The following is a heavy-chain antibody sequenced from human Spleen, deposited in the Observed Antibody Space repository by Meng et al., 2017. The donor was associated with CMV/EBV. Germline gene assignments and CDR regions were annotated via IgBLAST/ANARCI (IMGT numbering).Heavy chain of an antibody. Sequence: TFTGHYIHWVRQAPGPGLEWMGWINPDSGFTKYAQKFQGRVTITKDTSLTTTYMEMRRLTSDDTAMYYCARGSEDFVVEPPTIWSDFWGQGTLVTVSS. D-gene: IGHD2-2*01. CDR1: TFTGHY. J-gene: IGHJ4*02. V-gene: IGHV1-2*02. CDR2: INPDSGFT. CDR3: ARGSEDFVVEPPTIWSDF.